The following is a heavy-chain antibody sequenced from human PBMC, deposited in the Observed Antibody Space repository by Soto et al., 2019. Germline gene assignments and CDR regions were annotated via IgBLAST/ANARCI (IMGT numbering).Heavy chain of an antibody. V-gene: IGHV3-11*06. CDR2: ISPKSTYR. CDR1: GFPLSDYY. Sequence: VGSLRLSCATSGFPLSDYYMTWIRQAPGKGLEWLSHISPKSTYRNYADSVKGRFTISRDNTKSSLYLQMNTLRVEDTAVYYCVRGGGGGQFEHWGQGALVTVSS. J-gene: IGHJ4*02. CDR3: VRGGGGGQFEH. D-gene: IGHD2-21*01.